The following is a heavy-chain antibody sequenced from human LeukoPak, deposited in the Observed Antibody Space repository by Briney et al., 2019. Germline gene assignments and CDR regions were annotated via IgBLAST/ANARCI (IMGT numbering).Heavy chain of an antibody. J-gene: IGHJ6*03. Sequence: GGSLRLSCAASGFTFSTYAMHWVRQAPGEGLEWVAVMSYDGSDKFYADSVKGRFTISRDNSKNTLYLQMNSLRAEDTALYYCAKGFCSSTTCYTYYYHFMDVWGKGTTVTVSS. D-gene: IGHD2-2*02. CDR1: GFTFSTYA. V-gene: IGHV3-30-3*02. CDR2: MSYDGSDK. CDR3: AKGFCSSTTCYTYYYHFMDV.